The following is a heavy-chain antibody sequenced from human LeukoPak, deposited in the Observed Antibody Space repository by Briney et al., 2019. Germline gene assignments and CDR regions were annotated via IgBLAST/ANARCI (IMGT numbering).Heavy chain of an antibody. Sequence: SVKVSCKASGGTFSSYAISWVRQAPGQGPEWMGGIIPIFGTANYAQKFQGRVTITADESTSTAYMELSSLRSEDTAVYYCASTPGYSSGWYAPDYWGQGTLVTVSS. D-gene: IGHD6-19*01. CDR2: IIPIFGTA. CDR1: GGTFSSYA. V-gene: IGHV1-69*13. J-gene: IGHJ4*02. CDR3: ASTPGYSSGWYAPDY.